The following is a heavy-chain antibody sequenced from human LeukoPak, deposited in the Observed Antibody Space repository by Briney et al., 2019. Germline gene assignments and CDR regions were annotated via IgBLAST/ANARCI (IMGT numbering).Heavy chain of an antibody. D-gene: IGHD6-13*01. CDR2: INHSGST. Sequence: PSETLSLTCAVYGGSFSGYYWSWIRQPPGKGLEWIGEINHSGSTNYNPSLKSRVTISVDTSKNQFSLKLSSVTAADTAVYYCARDWKRSSSSWMAPFDPWGQGTLVTVSS. J-gene: IGHJ5*02. V-gene: IGHV4-34*01. CDR3: ARDWKRSSSSWMAPFDP. CDR1: GGSFSGYY.